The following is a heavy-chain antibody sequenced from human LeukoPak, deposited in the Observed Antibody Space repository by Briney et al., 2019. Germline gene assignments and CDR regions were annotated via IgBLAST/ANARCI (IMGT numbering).Heavy chain of an antibody. Sequence: ETLSLTCTVSGVSISSYYWNWIRQPPGKGLEWIGSIYYSGTTNYNPSLKSRVTISLDTSKTQFSLKLSSVTAVDTAVYYCARGEGSSMVRGVIFWFDPWGQGSLVCVSS. J-gene: IGHJ5*02. CDR1: GVSISSYY. CDR3: ARGEGSSMVRGVIFWFDP. D-gene: IGHD3-10*01. CDR2: IYYSGTT. V-gene: IGHV4-59*01.